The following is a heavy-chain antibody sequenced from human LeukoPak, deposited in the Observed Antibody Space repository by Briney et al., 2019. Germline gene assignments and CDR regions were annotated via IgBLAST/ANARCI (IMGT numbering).Heavy chain of an antibody. CDR3: AKDGSTYCSSSRCTFDY. CDR1: GGSISSSSYY. D-gene: IGHD2-2*01. CDR2: LYYSGST. J-gene: IGHJ4*02. V-gene: IGHV4-39*02. Sequence: SETLSLTCTVSGGSISSSSYYWGWIRQPPGKGLEWIGSLYYSGSTYYNPSLKSRVTISVDTSKNQFSLKLSSVTAADTAVYYCAKDGSTYCSSSRCTFDYWGQGTLVTVSS.